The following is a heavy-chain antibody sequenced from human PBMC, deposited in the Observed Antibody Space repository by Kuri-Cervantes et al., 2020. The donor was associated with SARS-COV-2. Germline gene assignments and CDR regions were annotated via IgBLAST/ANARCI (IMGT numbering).Heavy chain of an antibody. V-gene: IGHV3-7*01. J-gene: IGHJ4*02. CDR2: IKQDGSEK. Sequence: GESLKISCAASGFTFSSYWMSWVRQAPGKGLEWVANIKQDGSEKYYVDSVKGRFTISRDNAKDSLYLQMNSLRAEDTAVYYCARDCVIAARPDELCYWGQGTLVTVSS. D-gene: IGHD6-6*01. CDR3: ARDCVIAARPDELCY. CDR1: GFTFSSYW.